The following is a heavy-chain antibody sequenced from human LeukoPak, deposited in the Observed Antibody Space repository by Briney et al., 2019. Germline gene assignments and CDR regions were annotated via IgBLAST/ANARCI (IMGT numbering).Heavy chain of an antibody. Sequence: SETLSFTCTVSGGSISSYYWSWIRQPAGKGLEWIGRIYTSGSTNYNPSLKSRVTMSVDTSKNQFSLKLSSVTAADTAVYYCARVVSDDFWSGYPPGGMDVWGQGTTVTVSS. J-gene: IGHJ6*02. V-gene: IGHV4-4*07. D-gene: IGHD3-3*01. CDR3: ARVVSDDFWSGYPPGGMDV. CDR1: GGSISSYY. CDR2: IYTSGST.